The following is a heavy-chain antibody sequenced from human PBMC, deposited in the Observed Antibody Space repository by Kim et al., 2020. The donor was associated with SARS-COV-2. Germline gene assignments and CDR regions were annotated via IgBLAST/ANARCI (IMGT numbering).Heavy chain of an antibody. CDR1: GYTFTSYA. CDR3: ARALTGTTFWNWFDP. J-gene: IGHJ5*02. D-gene: IGHD1-7*01. Sequence: ASVKVSCKASGYTFTSYAMHWVRQAPGQRLEWRGWINAGNGNTKYSQKFQGRVTITRDTSASTAYMELSSLRSEDTAVYYCARALTGTTFWNWFDPWGQGTLVTVSS. CDR2: INAGNGNT. V-gene: IGHV1-3*01.